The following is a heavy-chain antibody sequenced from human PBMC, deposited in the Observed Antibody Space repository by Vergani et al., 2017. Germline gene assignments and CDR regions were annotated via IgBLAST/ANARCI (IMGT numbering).Heavy chain of an antibody. CDR2: ISGSGGST. D-gene: IGHD3-22*01. CDR3: AKGSYYDSSYAN. CDR1: GFTFSSYA. Sequence: EVQLLESGGGLVQPGGSLRLSCAASGFTFSSYAMNWVRQAPGKGLEWVSAISGSGGSTYYADSVKGRFTISRDNSKNTLYLQMNSLRAEDTAVYYCAKGSYYDSSYANWGQGTLVTVSS. J-gene: IGHJ4*02. V-gene: IGHV3-23*01.